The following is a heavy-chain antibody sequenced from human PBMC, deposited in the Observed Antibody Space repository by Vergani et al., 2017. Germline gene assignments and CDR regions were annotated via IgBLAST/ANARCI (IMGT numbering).Heavy chain of an antibody. J-gene: IGHJ4*02. CDR1: GGTFSSYT. V-gene: IGHV1-69*08. CDR2: IIPILGIA. CDR3: ARERYYYDSSADY. D-gene: IGHD3-22*01. Sequence: QVQLVQSGAEVKKPGSSVKVSCKASGGTFSSYTIRWVRQAPGQGLEWMGRIIPILGIANYAQKFQGRVTITADKSTSTAYMGLSSLRSEDTAVYYCARERYYYDSSADYWSQGSLVTVSS.